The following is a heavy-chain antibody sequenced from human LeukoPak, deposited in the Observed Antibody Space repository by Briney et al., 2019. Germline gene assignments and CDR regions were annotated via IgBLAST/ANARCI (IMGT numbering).Heavy chain of an antibody. V-gene: IGHV3-74*01. J-gene: IGHJ4*02. Sequence: GGSLRLSCAASGFTFSSYWMHWVRQAPGKGLVWVSRINSDGTSTSYADSVKGRLTISRDNAKNTLYLQVNSLRAEDTAVYYCARVPHEGCSSTSCYRYFDYWGQGTLVTVSS. CDR1: GFTFSSYW. CDR3: ARVPHEGCSSTSCYRYFDY. CDR2: INSDGTST. D-gene: IGHD2-2*01.